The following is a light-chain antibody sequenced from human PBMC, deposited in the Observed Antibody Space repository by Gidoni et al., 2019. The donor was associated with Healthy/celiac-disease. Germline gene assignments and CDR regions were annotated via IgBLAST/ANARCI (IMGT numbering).Light chain of an antibody. Sequence: SYVLTQPPSVSVAPGKTARSTCGGNNSGSKSVHWYQQKPGQAPVLVIYYDSDRPSGSPERFSGSNSGNTATLTISRVEAGDEADYYCQVWDSSSDHPVVFGGGTKLTVL. CDR1: NSGSKS. V-gene: IGLV3-21*04. CDR3: QVWDSSSDHPVV. J-gene: IGLJ2*01. CDR2: YDS.